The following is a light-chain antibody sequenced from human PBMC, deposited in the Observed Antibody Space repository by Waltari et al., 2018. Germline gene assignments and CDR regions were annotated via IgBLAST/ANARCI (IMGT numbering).Light chain of an antibody. CDR2: GAS. V-gene: IGKV4-1*01. CDR1: QSLLYSSNNKNY. CDR3: QQYYSSRA. J-gene: IGKJ1*01. Sequence: DIVMTQSPDSLAVSLGERATINCKSSQSLLYSSNNKNYLAWYQQKPGTPPKLLISGASTRESGVPDRCSGSGCGTDFTLAISSLQAEDVAVYYCQQYYSSRAFGQGTKVEIK.